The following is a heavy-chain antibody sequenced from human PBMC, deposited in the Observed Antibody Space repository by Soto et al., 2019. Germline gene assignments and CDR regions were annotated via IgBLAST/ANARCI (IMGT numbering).Heavy chain of an antibody. CDR1: GFTFSNYS. Sequence: GQSLNISGKRSGFTFSNYSVNLVLQMTGKGLEWMGRVDPSKSYFNYKPWFQGHVTISADKSTSKADLQWNRLEASDTAIYYCAVFRSSWFGDGRLDSWGPGTLVTVSS. V-gene: IGHV5-10-1*01. CDR3: AVFRSSWFGDGRLDS. D-gene: IGHD6-13*01. J-gene: IGHJ4*02. CDR2: VDPSKSYF.